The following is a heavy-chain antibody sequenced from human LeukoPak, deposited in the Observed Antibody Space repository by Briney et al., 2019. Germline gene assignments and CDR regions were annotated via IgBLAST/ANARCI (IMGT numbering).Heavy chain of an antibody. Sequence: SETLCLTCTVSGGSISSYHWSWIRQPPGQGLEWIGYISTSGSTNYNPSLQSRVTTSVDTSKNQLSLKLSSVTDADTAVYYCARHRTSGWGLDYWGQGTHVTVS. D-gene: IGHD6-19*01. V-gene: IGHV4-59*08. CDR2: ISTSGST. CDR1: GGSISSYH. J-gene: IGHJ4*02. CDR3: ARHRTSGWGLDY.